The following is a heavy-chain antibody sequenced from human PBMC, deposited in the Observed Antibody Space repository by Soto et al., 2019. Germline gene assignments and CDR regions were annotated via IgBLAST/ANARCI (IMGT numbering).Heavy chain of an antibody. Sequence: PSETLSLTCTVSGGSISSSSYYWGWIRQPPGKGLEWIGSIYYSGSTYYNPSLKSRVTISVDTSKNTLYLQMNNLRVEDTALYYCARDGPHYDDSGYFDCWGPGTLVTVSS. D-gene: IGHD3-22*01. V-gene: IGHV4-39*02. J-gene: IGHJ4*02. CDR2: IYYSGST. CDR3: ARDGPHYDDSGYFDC. CDR1: GGSISSSSYY.